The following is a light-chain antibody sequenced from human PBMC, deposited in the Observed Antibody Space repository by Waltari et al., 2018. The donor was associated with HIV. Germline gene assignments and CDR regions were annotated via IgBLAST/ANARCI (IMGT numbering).Light chain of an antibody. CDR2: GAS. Sequence: EIVLTQSPTTLSFSPGERATLSCRASQGVGNFLAWYQHKPGQPPRLLFYGASTRASGIPGRFSGSGSGTDFTLTINTLEPGDVAVYFCQQRFNWPITFGQGTRLEIK. CDR1: QGVGNF. CDR3: QQRFNWPIT. J-gene: IGKJ5*01. V-gene: IGKV3-11*01.